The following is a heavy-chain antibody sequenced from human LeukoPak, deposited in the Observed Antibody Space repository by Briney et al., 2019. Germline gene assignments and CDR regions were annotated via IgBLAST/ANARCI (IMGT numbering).Heavy chain of an antibody. J-gene: IGHJ4*02. D-gene: IGHD4-17*01. Sequence: SETLSLTCTVSGGSISSYYWSWIRQPPGKGLEWIGYIYYSGSTNYNPSLKSRVTISVDTSKNQFSLKLSSVTAADTAVYYCARQLAVTPKYYFAYWGQGTLVTVSS. CDR2: IYYSGST. CDR3: ARQLAVTPKYYFAY. V-gene: IGHV4-59*08. CDR1: GGSISSYY.